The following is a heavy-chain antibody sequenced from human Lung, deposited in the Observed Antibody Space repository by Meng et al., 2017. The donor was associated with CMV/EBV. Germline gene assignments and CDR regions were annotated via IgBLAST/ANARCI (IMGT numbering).Heavy chain of an antibody. CDR1: GYTFTAHY. Sequence: AXVXVSCKASGYTFTAHYFHWVRQAPGQGLEWMGWIHPHRGDTNHAQQFQGRVTLTRDTSINTGYMELTRLTSDDTAVYYCARDNNWGPDYWGQGTLVTVSS. J-gene: IGHJ4*02. D-gene: IGHD7-27*01. CDR2: IHPHRGDT. V-gene: IGHV1-2*02. CDR3: ARDNNWGPDY.